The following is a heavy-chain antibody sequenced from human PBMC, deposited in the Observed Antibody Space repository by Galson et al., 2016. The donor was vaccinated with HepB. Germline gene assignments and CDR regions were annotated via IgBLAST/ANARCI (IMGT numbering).Heavy chain of an antibody. CDR3: ARDNGDYGGPNYYDP. Sequence: SVKVSCKASGITFSRLSVTWVRQAPGQGLEWMGTSIPFFGTSNYAQRFQGRVAMTADESTTTVYMELSSLRSDDTAVYYCARDNGDYGGPNYYDPWGQGTLVTVS. CDR2: SIPFFGTS. J-gene: IGHJ5*02. CDR1: GITFSRLS. D-gene: IGHD4-17*01. V-gene: IGHV1-69*13.